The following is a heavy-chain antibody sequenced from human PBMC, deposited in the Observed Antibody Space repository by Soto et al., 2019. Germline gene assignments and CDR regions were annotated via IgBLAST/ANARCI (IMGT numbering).Heavy chain of an antibody. J-gene: IGHJ5*01. CDR1: GYTFASYD. D-gene: IGHD2-21*01. Sequence: QVQLVQAGAEVKTPGASVKVSCKASGYTFASYDINWVRQAPGQGLEWMGWMNPNSGNTGYAQKSQSGLSMTTDTALNLAHVKLTSLTNEDTAVYYCARSDCYNCNWLDSWGQGTLVTVSA. CDR2: MNPNSGNT. V-gene: IGHV1-8*01. CDR3: ARSDCYNCNWLDS.